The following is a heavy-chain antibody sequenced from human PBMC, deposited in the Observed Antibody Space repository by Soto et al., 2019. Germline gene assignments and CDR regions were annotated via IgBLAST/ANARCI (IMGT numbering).Heavy chain of an antibody. V-gene: IGHV3-7*04. D-gene: IGHD3-10*01. Sequence: EVQLVESGGGLVQPGGSLRLSCAASGFTFSSYWMSWVRQAPGKGLEWVANIKADGSERYYVDSVMGRFTMSRDNAKNSLYLQMNGLRAEDTAVSYCARATGADKEDYWGQGTLVTVCS. J-gene: IGHJ4*02. CDR1: GFTFSSYW. CDR3: ARATGADKEDY. CDR2: IKADGSER.